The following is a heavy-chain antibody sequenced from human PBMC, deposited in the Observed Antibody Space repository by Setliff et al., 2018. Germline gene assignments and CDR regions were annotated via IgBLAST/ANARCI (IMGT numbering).Heavy chain of an antibody. CDR3: ASRTHPHVLTGITQGGGWWYYYYMDV. D-gene: IGHD2-15*01. CDR1: GDIFSSNG. J-gene: IGHJ6*03. V-gene: IGHV1-69*10. CDR2: SIPINDLA. Sequence: GASVKVSCKASGDIFSSNGITWVRQAPGQGLEWVGGSIPINDLATYAQKFQGRVTITADRSTSKAYMELSSLRSEDTAVYYCASRTHPHVLTGITQGGGWWYYYYMDVWGKGTTVTVSS.